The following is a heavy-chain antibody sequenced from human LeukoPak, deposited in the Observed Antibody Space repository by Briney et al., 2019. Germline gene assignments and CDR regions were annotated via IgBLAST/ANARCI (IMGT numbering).Heavy chain of an antibody. CDR2: IYYSGST. V-gene: IGHV4-39*01. J-gene: IGHJ4*02. CDR1: GGSISSSSYY. Sequence: SGTLSLTCTVSGGSISSSSYYWGWIRQPPGKGLEWIGSIYYSGSTYYNPSLKSRVTISVDTSKNQFSLKLSSVTAADTAVYYCARYRGWGYSGYAYYWGQGTLVTVSS. CDR3: ARYRGWGYSGYAYY. D-gene: IGHD5-12*01.